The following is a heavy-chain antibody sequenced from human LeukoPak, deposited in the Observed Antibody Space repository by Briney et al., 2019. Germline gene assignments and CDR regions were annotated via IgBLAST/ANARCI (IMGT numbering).Heavy chain of an antibody. V-gene: IGHV3-74*01. D-gene: IGHD1-7*01. J-gene: IGHJ4*02. CDR2: INSDGSST. Sequence: GGSLRLSCAASGFTFSSYWMHWVRQAPGKGLVWVSRINSDGSSTSYADSVKGRFTISRDNAKNTLYLQMNSLRAEDMALYYCAKGANWNYDPPFDYWGQGILVIVSS. CDR3: AKGANWNYDPPFDY. CDR1: GFTFSSYW.